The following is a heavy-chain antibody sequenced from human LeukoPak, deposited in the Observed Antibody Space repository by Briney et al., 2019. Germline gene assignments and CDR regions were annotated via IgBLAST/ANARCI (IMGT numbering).Heavy chain of an antibody. J-gene: IGHJ4*02. D-gene: IGHD2-8*01. CDR2: VKSRADNYAT. Sequence: PGGSLRLSCSASGFAFSGSAIHWVRQASGEGLEWVGRVKSRADNYATAFAASMKGRFAISRDDSKNTAYLQMNSLRTEDTAVYYCTRLPTYCGNGACYFDYWGRGTLVTVSS. CDR3: TRLPTYCGNGACYFDY. CDR1: GFAFSGSA. V-gene: IGHV3-73*01.